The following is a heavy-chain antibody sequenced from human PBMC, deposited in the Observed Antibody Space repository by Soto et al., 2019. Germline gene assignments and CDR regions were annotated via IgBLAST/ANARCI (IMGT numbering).Heavy chain of an antibody. CDR2: IVVGSGNT. J-gene: IGHJ4*02. CDR1: GFTFTSSA. Sequence: GASVKVSCKASGFTFTSSAVQWVRQARGQRLEWIGWIVVGSGNTNYAQKFQERVTITRDMSTSTAYMELSSLRSEDTAVYYCAADATAWQQMVPSDYWGQGTLVTVSS. D-gene: IGHD2-8*01. CDR3: AADATAWQQMVPSDY. V-gene: IGHV1-58*01.